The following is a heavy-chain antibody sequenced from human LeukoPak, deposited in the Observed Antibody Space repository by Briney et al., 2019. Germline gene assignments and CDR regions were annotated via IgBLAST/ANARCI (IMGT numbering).Heavy chain of an antibody. CDR3: ARTGDIVVVPAAED. Sequence: SETLSLTCTVSGGSISSSSYYWGWIRQPPGKGLEWIGSIYYSGSTYYNPSLKSRATISVDTSKNQFSLKLSSVTAADTAGYYCARTGDIVVVPAAEDWGQGTLVTVSS. CDR1: GGSISSSSYY. V-gene: IGHV4-39*01. J-gene: IGHJ4*02. CDR2: IYYSGST. D-gene: IGHD2-2*01.